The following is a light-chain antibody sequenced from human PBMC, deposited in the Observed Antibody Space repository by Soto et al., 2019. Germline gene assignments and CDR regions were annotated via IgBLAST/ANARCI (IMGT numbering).Light chain of an antibody. CDR3: QQYGSPPLT. Sequence: EIVLTQSPGTLSLSPGERATLSCRASQSVRSSYLAWYQQKPGQGPRLLIYGASSRATGIPDRFSGSGSGTDFTLTISRLEPEDFAVYSCQQYGSPPLTFGGGTKVEIK. J-gene: IGKJ4*02. CDR1: QSVRSSY. CDR2: GAS. V-gene: IGKV3-20*01.